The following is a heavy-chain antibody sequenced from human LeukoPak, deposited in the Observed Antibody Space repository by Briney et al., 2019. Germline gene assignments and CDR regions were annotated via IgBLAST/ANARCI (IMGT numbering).Heavy chain of an antibody. CDR1: GASISSGPYF. CDR3: ARSFDSAMAPYDK. Sequence: SETLSLTCTVSGASISSGPYFWGWIRQPPAKGLEWIGGIFSSGGTNYNPSLKSRILISEDSSKNHVFLNLTSVTATDTAVYYCARSFDSAMAPYDKWGQGTLVTVSS. J-gene: IGHJ4*02. D-gene: IGHD5-18*01. CDR2: IFSSGGT. V-gene: IGHV4-39*02.